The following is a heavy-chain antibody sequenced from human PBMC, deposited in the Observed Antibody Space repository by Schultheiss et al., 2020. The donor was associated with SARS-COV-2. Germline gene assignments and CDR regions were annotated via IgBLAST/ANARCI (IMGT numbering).Heavy chain of an antibody. CDR2: INHSGST. CDR3: ARASLVRGVIIWGRRDSYYYYGMDV. CDR1: GGSFSGYY. V-gene: IGHV4-34*01. Sequence: SQTLSLTCAVYGGSFSGYYWTWIRQPPGKGLEWIGEINHSGSTNCNPSLKSRVTISVDTSKNQISLKMSSVTAADTAVYYCARASLVRGVIIWGRRDSYYYYGMDVWGQGTTVTVSS. D-gene: IGHD3-10*01. J-gene: IGHJ6*02.